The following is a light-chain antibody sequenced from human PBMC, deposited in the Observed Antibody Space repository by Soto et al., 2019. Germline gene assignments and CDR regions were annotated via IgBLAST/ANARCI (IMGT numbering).Light chain of an antibody. CDR2: GDT. CDR3: QSYDSSLSGVV. Sequence: QSALTQPPSVSGAPGQTVSISCTGSGSNIRGHYDVHWYQVLPATAPKLLIYGDTHRPSGVPGRFSGSKSGSSASLAISGLRAEDEGDYYCQSYDSSLSGVVFGGGTKLTVL. CDR1: GSNIRGHYD. J-gene: IGLJ2*01. V-gene: IGLV1-40*01.